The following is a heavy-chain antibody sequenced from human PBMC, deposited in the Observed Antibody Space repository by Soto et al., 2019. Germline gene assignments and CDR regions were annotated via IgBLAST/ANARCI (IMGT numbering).Heavy chain of an antibody. V-gene: IGHV3-66*01. D-gene: IGHD6-19*01. CDR1: GFTVSRNY. CDR3: ARESKDSSGWYDY. Sequence: EVQLVESGGGLVQPGGSLRLSCAASGFTVSRNYMSWVRQAPGKGLEWVSVIHSGGSTYYADSAKGRFTISRDNSKNTLYLQMNSLRAEDTAVYYCARESKDSSGWYDYWGQGTLVTVSS. CDR2: IHSGGST. J-gene: IGHJ4*02.